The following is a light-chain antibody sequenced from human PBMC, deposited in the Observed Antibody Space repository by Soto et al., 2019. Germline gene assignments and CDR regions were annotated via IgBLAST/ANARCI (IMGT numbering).Light chain of an antibody. J-gene: IGLJ1*01. CDR3: GSFGGTTTRYV. CDR1: SNDVVDYNY. Sequence: QSVLTQPASVSGSPGQSITISCTGTSNDVVDYNYVSWFQQHPGKAPKLIIYEVRYRPSGVSNRFSGSKSGNTASLTISGLQAEDEADYFCGSFGGTTTRYVFGPGTKLTVL. V-gene: IGLV2-14*01. CDR2: EVR.